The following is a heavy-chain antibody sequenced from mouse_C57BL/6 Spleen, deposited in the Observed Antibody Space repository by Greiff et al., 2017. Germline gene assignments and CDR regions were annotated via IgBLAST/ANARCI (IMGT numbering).Heavy chain of an antibody. CDR3: ARGDDWFAY. CDR2: ISSGGSYT. Sequence: EVQGVESGGDLVKPGGSLKLSCAASGFPFSSYGMSWVRQTPDKRLEWVATISSGGSYTYYPDSVKGRFTISRDNAKNTLYLQMSSLKSEDTAMYYCARGDDWFAYWGQGTLVTVSA. D-gene: IGHD3-3*01. CDR1: GFPFSSYG. J-gene: IGHJ3*01. V-gene: IGHV5-6*01.